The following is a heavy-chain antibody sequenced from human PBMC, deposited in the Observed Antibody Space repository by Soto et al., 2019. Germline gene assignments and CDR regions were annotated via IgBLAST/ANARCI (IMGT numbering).Heavy chain of an antibody. CDR3: ARGSRRTVAGLSFDY. D-gene: IGHD6-19*01. CDR1: GFTVSSNY. V-gene: IGHV3-66*01. J-gene: IGHJ4*02. CDR2: IYSGGST. Sequence: EVQLVESGGGLVQPGGSLRLSCAASGFTVSSNYMSWVRQAPGKGLEWVSVIYSGGSTYYADSVKGRFTISRDNSKNTLYLRMNSLRGEDTSVYYWARGSRRTVAGLSFDYWGQGTLVTGSS.